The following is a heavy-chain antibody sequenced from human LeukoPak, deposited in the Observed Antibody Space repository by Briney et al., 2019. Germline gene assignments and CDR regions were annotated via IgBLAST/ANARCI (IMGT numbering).Heavy chain of an antibody. Sequence: ASVKVSCKASGYTFTTHSINWLRQAPGQGLEGMGWINTNTGNPTYAQGFTGRFVFSLDTSVGTAYLQISSLKAEDTGVYYCARGYTYASPSEAYYLDNWGQGTLVTVSS. CDR3: ARGYTYASPSEAYYLDN. V-gene: IGHV7-4-1*02. CDR2: INTNTGNP. D-gene: IGHD5-18*01. CDR1: GYTFTTHS. J-gene: IGHJ4*02.